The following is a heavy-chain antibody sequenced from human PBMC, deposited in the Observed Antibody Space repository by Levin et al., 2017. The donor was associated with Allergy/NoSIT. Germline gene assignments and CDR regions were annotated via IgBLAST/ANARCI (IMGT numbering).Heavy chain of an antibody. CDR1: GFSFRNYG. Sequence: GGSLRLSCAASGFSFRNYGMSWVRQAPGKGLEWVSGISSSGQNTYYIESVKGRFTVSRDNSGDTLNLQMDSLKAVDTAVYYCVKRQSSVWFSAFDLWGQGTMVTVSS. V-gene: IGHV3-23*01. D-gene: IGHD3-9*01. CDR2: ISSSGQNT. J-gene: IGHJ3*01. CDR3: VKRQSSVWFSAFDL.